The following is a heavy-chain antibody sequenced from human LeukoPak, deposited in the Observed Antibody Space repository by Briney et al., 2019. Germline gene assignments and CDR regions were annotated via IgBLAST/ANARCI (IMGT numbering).Heavy chain of an antibody. Sequence: SETLSLTCAVYGGSFSGYYWSWIRQPPGKGLEWIGSIYYSGSTYYNPSLKSRVTISVDTSKNQFSLKLSSVTAADTAVYYCARDRTYYDILTGFQVMYYFDYWGQGTLVTVSS. CDR1: GGSFSGYY. J-gene: IGHJ4*02. CDR2: IYYSGST. CDR3: ARDRTYYDILTGFQVMYYFDY. V-gene: IGHV4-34*01. D-gene: IGHD3-9*01.